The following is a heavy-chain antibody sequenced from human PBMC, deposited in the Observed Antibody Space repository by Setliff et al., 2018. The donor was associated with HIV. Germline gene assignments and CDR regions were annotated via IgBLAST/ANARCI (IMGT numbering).Heavy chain of an antibody. D-gene: IGHD6-13*01. Sequence: ASVKVSCKASGYTFSTYAMHWVRQAPGQRLEWMGWINAGNGNTKYSQKFQGRVTITRDTSASTAYMEVSSLRSEDTTVYYCARDFPSPDYSSSWAHLYYHYGMDVWGQGTTVTVSS. CDR3: ARDFPSPDYSSSWAHLYYHYGMDV. J-gene: IGHJ6*02. V-gene: IGHV1-3*01. CDR1: GYTFSTYA. CDR2: INAGNGNT.